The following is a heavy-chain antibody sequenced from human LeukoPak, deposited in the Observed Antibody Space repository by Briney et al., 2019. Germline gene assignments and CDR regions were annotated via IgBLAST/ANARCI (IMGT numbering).Heavy chain of an antibody. Sequence: GGSLRLSCAASGFTFSDYYKSWIRQAPGKGLVWVSRINSDGINTSYADSVKGRFTISRDNAKNTLNLQMNSLRAEDTAVYYCARDLGQYYDTSDNWFDPWGQGTLVTVSS. CDR2: INSDGINT. CDR1: GFTFSDYY. V-gene: IGHV3-74*01. J-gene: IGHJ5*02. D-gene: IGHD3-22*01. CDR3: ARDLGQYYDTSDNWFDP.